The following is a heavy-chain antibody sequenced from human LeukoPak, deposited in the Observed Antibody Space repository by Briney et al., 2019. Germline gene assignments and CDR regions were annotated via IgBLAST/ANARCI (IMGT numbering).Heavy chain of an antibody. CDR2: INHSGST. J-gene: IGHJ4*02. D-gene: IGHD2-15*01. V-gene: IGHV4-34*01. CDR3: AMQCSGGSCYHDLTDY. CDR1: GGSFSGYY. Sequence: SETLSLTCAVYGGSFSGYYWSWIRQPPGKGLEWIGEINHSGSTNYNPSLKSRVTISVDTSKNQFSLKLSSVTAADTAVYYCAMQCSGGSCYHDLTDYWGREPWSPSPQ.